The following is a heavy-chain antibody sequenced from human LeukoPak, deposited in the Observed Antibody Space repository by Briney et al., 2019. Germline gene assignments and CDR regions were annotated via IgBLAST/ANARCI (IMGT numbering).Heavy chain of an antibody. CDR3: AKDLRNGDNYGFLDY. Sequence: GGSLRLSCAASGFTFSGYAMSWVRQAPGKGLEWVSAISGSGGSTYYADSVKGRFTISRDNSKNTLYLQMNSLRVEDTAIYYCAKDLRNGDNYGFLDYWGQGTLVTVSP. V-gene: IGHV3-23*01. J-gene: IGHJ4*02. CDR2: ISGSGGST. CDR1: GFTFSGYA. D-gene: IGHD4/OR15-4a*01.